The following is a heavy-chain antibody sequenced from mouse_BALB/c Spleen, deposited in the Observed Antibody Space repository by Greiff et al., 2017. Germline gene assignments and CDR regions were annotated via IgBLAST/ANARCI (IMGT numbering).Heavy chain of an antibody. D-gene: IGHD2-1*01. CDR3: ARIYYGNYCYAMDY. J-gene: IGHJ4*01. CDR2: INPSSGYT. V-gene: IGHV1-4*02. CDR1: GYTFTSYT. Sequence: VQLQQSAAELARPGASVKMSCKASGYTFTSYTMHWVKQRPGKGLEWIGYINPSSGYTEYNQKFKDKTTLTADKSSSTAYMQLIRLTSEDSAVYYCARIYYGNYCYAMDYWGQGTSVTVSS.